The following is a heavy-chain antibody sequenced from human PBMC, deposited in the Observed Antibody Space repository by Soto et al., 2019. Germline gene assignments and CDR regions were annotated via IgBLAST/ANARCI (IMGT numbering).Heavy chain of an antibody. CDR2: ISGSGGST. Sequence: GESLKISCAASGFTFSSYAMSWVRQAPGKGLEWVSAISGSGGSTYYADSVKGRFTISRDNSKNTLYLQMNSLRAEDTAVYYCAKAPPNSYGSGSYSFYYYYYMDVWGKGTTVTVSS. V-gene: IGHV3-23*01. D-gene: IGHD3-10*01. CDR1: GFTFSSYA. J-gene: IGHJ6*03. CDR3: AKAPPNSYGSGSYSFYYYYYMDV.